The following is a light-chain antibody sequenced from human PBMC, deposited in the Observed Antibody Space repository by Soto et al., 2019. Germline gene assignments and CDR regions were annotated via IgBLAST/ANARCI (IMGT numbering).Light chain of an antibody. CDR2: DAS. J-gene: IGKJ5*01. CDR1: QSVSSSY. CDR3: QHYGSSKGT. Sequence: EIVLTQSPGTLSLSPGERATLSCRASQSVSSSYLAWYQQKPGQAPRLLIYDASSRATGIPDRFSGSGSGTDFTLTISRLEPEDFAVFYCQHYGSSKGTFGQGTRLEIK. V-gene: IGKV3-20*01.